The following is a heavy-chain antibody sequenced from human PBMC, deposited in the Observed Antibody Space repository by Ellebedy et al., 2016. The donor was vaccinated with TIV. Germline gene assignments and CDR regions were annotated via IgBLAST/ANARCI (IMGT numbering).Heavy chain of an antibody. CDR3: ARGDRGSGWYWDK. J-gene: IGHJ4*02. V-gene: IGHV5-51*01. CDR2: IYPGDSDT. D-gene: IGHD6-19*01. CDR1: GYSFISYW. Sequence: PGESLRLSCKGSGYSFISYWIGWVRQMPGKGLEWMGYIYPGDSDTRYSPSFQGQVTISVDKSISTAYLQWSSLKASDTAIYYCARGDRGSGWYWDKWGQGTLVTVSS.